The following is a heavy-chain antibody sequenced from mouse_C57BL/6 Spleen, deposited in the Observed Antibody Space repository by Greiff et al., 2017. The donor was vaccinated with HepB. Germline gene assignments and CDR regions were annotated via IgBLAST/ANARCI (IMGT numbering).Heavy chain of an antibody. CDR3: ARGGNYGSRGYAMDY. CDR1: GYTFTSYW. Sequence: QVQLQQPGAELVKPGASVKMSCKASGYTFTSYWITWVKQRPGQGLEWIGDIYPGSGSTNYNEKFKSKATLTVDTSSSTAYMQLSSLTSEDSAVYYCARGGNYGSRGYAMDYWGQGTSVTVSS. V-gene: IGHV1-55*01. CDR2: IYPGSGST. J-gene: IGHJ4*01. D-gene: IGHD1-1*01.